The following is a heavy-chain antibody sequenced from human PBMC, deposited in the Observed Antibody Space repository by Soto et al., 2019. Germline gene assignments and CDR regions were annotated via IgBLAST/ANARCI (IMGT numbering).Heavy chain of an antibody. CDR1: GFTFSSYA. CDR3: AKALRVGYEPFDS. J-gene: IGHJ5*01. Sequence: EVQLLESGGGLVQPGGSLRLSCVASGFTFSSYALSWVRQAPGRGLERVSSIHDSDGSTYYSDSVKGRFTISRDNSNNILYLEMNSLRAEDTAVYYCAKALRVGYEPFDSWGQGALVTVSS. V-gene: IGHV3-23*01. CDR2: IHDSDGST. D-gene: IGHD2-8*02.